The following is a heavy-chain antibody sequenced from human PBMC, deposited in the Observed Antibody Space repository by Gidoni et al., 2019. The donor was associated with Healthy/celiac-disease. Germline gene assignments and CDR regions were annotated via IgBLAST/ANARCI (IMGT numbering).Heavy chain of an antibody. D-gene: IGHD3-22*01. J-gene: IGHJ3*02. CDR3: TTDQTYYYDSSGSGEAFDI. V-gene: IGHV3-15*07. CDR1: GFTFSNAW. Sequence: GTASGFTFSNAWMNWVRQAPGKGLEWVGRIKSKTDGGTTDYAAPVKGRFTISRDDSKNTLYLQMNSLKTEDTAVYYCTTDQTYYYDSSGSGEAFDIWGQGTMVTVSS. CDR2: IKSKTDGGTT.